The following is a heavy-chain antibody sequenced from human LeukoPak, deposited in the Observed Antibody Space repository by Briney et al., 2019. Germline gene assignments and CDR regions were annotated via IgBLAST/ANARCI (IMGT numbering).Heavy chain of an antibody. V-gene: IGHV3-23*01. J-gene: IGHJ4*02. CDR3: ARVASGSYYPEY. CDR1: GFTFSSYA. D-gene: IGHD3-10*01. CDR2: ISGSGGST. Sequence: GGSLRLSCAASGFTFSSYAMNWVRQAPGKGLEWVSGISGSGGSTYYADSVKGRFTISRDNSKNTLYLQMNSLRAEDTGVYYCARVASGSYYPEYWGQGTLVTVSS.